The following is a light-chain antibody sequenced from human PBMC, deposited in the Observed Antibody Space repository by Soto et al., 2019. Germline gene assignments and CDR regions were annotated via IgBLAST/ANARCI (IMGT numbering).Light chain of an antibody. Sequence: DIQMTPSPSSLSASVGDTVTITCRASQSIALSVNWYQQKPGKAPKLLIYVAFTLESGVPSRFSGSGSGTEFTLTIRSLQPEDFATYYCQQSFRSPITFGQGTRLEIK. CDR3: QQSFRSPIT. CDR2: VAF. J-gene: IGKJ5*01. V-gene: IGKV1-39*01. CDR1: QSIALS.